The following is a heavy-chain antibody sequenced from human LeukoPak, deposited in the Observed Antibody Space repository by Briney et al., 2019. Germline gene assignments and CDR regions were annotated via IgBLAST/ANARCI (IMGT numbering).Heavy chain of an antibody. D-gene: IGHD5-12*01. J-gene: IGHJ4*02. CDR1: GYTFTGYY. V-gene: IGHV1-2*02. Sequence: EASVKVSCKASGYTFTGYYIHWVRQAPGQGLEWMGWINLNSGGTNYAQKFQGRVTMTRDTSISTAYMELSSLRSDDTAVYYCARDRAVATIGGVDYWGQGTLVTVSS. CDR3: ARDRAVATIGGVDY. CDR2: INLNSGGT.